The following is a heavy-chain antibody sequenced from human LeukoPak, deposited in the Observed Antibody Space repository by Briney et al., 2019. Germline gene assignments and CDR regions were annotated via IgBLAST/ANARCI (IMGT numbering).Heavy chain of an antibody. CDR2: IRSKGYGGTT. D-gene: IGHD2-8*01. V-gene: IGHV3-49*04. CDR3: TRAGVTTNWFDP. J-gene: IGHJ5*02. Sequence: PGGSLRLSCVVSGFTFGDYVMNWVRQAPGKGLEWVGFIRSKGYGGTTEYAASVKGRFMISRDDSKSIAYLQMNSLKTEDTAVYFCTRAGVTTNWFDPWGQGTLVTVSS. CDR1: GFTFGDYV.